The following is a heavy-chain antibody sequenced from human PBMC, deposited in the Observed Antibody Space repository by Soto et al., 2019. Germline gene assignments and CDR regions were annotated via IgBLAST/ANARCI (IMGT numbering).Heavy chain of an antibody. CDR3: ARDHSPVYDFWSGYYDYYYYGMDV. J-gene: IGHJ6*02. D-gene: IGHD3-3*01. V-gene: IGHV3-33*01. CDR2: IWYDGSNK. Sequence: GGSLRLSCAASGFTFSSYGTHWVRQAPGKGLEWVAVIWYDGSNKYYADSVKGRFTISRDNSKNTLYLQMNSLRAEDTAVYYCARDHSPVYDFWSGYYDYYYYGMDVWGQGTTVTVSS. CDR1: GFTFSSYG.